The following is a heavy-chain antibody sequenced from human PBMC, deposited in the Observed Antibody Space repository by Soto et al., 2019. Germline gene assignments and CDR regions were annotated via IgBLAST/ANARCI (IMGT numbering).Heavy chain of an antibody. J-gene: IGHJ4*02. CDR2: MNPNSGNT. D-gene: IGHD6-13*01. CDR3: ARELSSSWRFDY. CDR1: GYTFTSYD. V-gene: IGHV1-8*01. Sequence: QVQLVQSGAEVKKPGASVKVSCKASGYTFTSYDINWVRQATGQGLEWMGWMNPNSGNTGYAQKFQGRVTMARNTSVSTAYMELSSLRSEDTAVYYCARELSSSWRFDYWGQGTLVTVSS.